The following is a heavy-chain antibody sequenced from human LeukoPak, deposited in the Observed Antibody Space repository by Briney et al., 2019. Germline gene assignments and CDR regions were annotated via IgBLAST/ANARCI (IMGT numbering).Heavy chain of an antibody. CDR2: IYYTGTT. J-gene: IGHJ6*03. Sequence: SEPLSLTCSVSGASINSYFWNWVRQAPGKGLEWLGYIYYTGTTDYNPSLKSRVTMSVDMSKNQYSLNLRSVTAADTAVYYCARSRGGGYNYFYMDVWGKGTTVTVSS. D-gene: IGHD5-24*01. CDR1: GASINSYF. CDR3: ARSRGGGYNYFYMDV. V-gene: IGHV4-59*01.